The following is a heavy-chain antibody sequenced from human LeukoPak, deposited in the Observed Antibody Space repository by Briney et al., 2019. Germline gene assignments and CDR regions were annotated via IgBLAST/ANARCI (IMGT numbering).Heavy chain of an antibody. CDR2: IKSDGSTT. Sequence: PGWSLTLSCPPSGFTFNTYWMQWVRHLPAHGLVWVSRIKSDGSTTHYAVSVKGRFTISRDNAKNTLYLQMNSLKSEDTAVYYCTRDQTPYYWGQGTLVTVSS. V-gene: IGHV3-74*01. CDR3: TRDQTPYY. CDR1: GFTFNTYW. J-gene: IGHJ4*02.